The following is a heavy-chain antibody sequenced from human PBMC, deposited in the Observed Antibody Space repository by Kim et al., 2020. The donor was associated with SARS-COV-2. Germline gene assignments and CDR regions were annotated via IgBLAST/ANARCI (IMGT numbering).Heavy chain of an antibody. CDR3: AKEIVVVVAAIPYYYYGMDV. J-gene: IGHJ6*02. D-gene: IGHD2-15*01. Sequence: RFTISRDNSKNTLYLQMNSLRAEDTAVYYCAKEIVVVVAAIPYYYYGMDVWGQGTTVTVSS. V-gene: IGHV3-23*01.